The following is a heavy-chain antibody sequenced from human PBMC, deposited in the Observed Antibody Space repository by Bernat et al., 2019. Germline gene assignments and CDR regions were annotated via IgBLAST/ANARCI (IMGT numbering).Heavy chain of an antibody. CDR1: GFTFSSYA. CDR3: AKDRHPYGDYGYFDY. Sequence: QVQLVESGGGVVQPGRSLRLSCAASGFTFSSYAMHWVRQAPGKGLEWVAVISYDGSNKYYADSVKGRFTISRDNSKNTLYLQMNSLRAEDTAVYYCAKDRHPYGDYGYFDYWGQGTLVTVSS. V-gene: IGHV3-30*04. D-gene: IGHD4-17*01. J-gene: IGHJ4*02. CDR2: ISYDGSNK.